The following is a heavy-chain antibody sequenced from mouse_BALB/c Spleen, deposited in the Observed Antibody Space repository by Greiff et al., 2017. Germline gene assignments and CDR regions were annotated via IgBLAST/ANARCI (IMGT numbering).Heavy chain of an antibody. Sequence: EVQGVESGGGLVKPGGSLKLSCAASGFTFSSYAMSWVRQSPEKRLEWVAEISSGGSYTYYPDTVTGRFTISRDNAKNTLYLEMSSLRSEDTAMYYCARVLITPYYFDYWGQGTTLTVSS. CDR3: ARVLITPYYFDY. CDR1: GFTFSSYA. V-gene: IGHV5-9-4*01. J-gene: IGHJ2*01. CDR2: ISSGGSYT. D-gene: IGHD1-1*01.